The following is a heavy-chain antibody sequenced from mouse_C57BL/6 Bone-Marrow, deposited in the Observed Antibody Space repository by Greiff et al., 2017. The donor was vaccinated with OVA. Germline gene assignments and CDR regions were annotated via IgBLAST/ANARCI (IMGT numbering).Heavy chain of an antibody. Sequence: VMLVESGPGLVQPSQSLSITCTVSGFSLTSYGVHWVRQSPGKGLEWLGVIWRGGSTDYNAAFMSRLSITKDNSKSQVFFKMNSLQADDTAIYYCALLTTVVASGAYWGQGTLVTVSA. V-gene: IGHV2-5*01. J-gene: IGHJ3*01. CDR3: ALLTTVVASGAY. CDR1: GFSLTSYG. CDR2: IWRGGST. D-gene: IGHD1-1*01.